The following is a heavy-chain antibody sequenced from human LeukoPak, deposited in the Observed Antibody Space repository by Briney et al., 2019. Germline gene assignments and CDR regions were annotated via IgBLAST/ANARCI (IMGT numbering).Heavy chain of an antibody. Sequence: GGPLRLSCAASGFTFSSYGMHWVRQAPGKGLEWVAVISYDGSNKYYADSVKGRFTISRDNSKNTLYLQMNSLRAEDTAVYYCAKALGYGGPFDYWGQGTLVTVSS. J-gene: IGHJ4*02. CDR1: GFTFSSYG. CDR2: ISYDGSNK. D-gene: IGHD4-23*01. CDR3: AKALGYGGPFDY. V-gene: IGHV3-30*18.